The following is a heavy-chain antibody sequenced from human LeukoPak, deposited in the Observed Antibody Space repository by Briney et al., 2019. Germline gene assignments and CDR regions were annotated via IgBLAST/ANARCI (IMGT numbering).Heavy chain of an antibody. Sequence: ASVKVSCKASGYTFTSYDINWVRQATGQGLEWMGWMNPNSGNTGYAQKFQGRVTMTRNTSISTAYMELSSLRSEDTAVYYCARARAYYYYYYMDVWGKGTTVTISS. CDR1: GYTFTSYD. V-gene: IGHV1-8*01. CDR3: ARARAYYYYYYMDV. CDR2: MNPNSGNT. J-gene: IGHJ6*03.